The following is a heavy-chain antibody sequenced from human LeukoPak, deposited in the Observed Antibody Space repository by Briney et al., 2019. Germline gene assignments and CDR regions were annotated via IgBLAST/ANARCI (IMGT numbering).Heavy chain of an antibody. V-gene: IGHV3-74*01. CDR1: GITVSSSY. CDR3: ARNEYSSSGSGQVDV. Sequence: GGSLRLSCAASGITVSSSYMSWVRQAPGKGLVWVSRINIDESTANYADSVKGRFTISRDNAKNTLYLQMNSLRAEDTAVYYCARNEYSSSGSGQVDVWGQGTTVTVSS. J-gene: IGHJ6*02. D-gene: IGHD5-18*01. CDR2: INIDESTA.